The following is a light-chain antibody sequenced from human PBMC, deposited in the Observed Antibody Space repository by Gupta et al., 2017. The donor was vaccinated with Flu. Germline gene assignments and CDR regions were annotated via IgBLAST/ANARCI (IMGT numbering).Light chain of an antibody. Sequence: ATLSVSPGERATISCRASQSVSSNLAWYQQKPGQTPRLLIYGTSTRDTGIPVRFSGSGSGTEFTLTISGLQSEDFAVYYCQQYNIWPTWTFGQGTKVEIK. CDR1: QSVSSN. J-gene: IGKJ1*01. CDR3: QQYNIWPTWT. V-gene: IGKV3-15*01. CDR2: GTS.